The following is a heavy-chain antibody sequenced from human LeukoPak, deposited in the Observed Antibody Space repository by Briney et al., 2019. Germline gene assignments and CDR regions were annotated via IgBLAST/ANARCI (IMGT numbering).Heavy chain of an antibody. CDR3: ARHRADDFWSGYYLGRIDAFDI. J-gene: IGHJ3*02. Sequence: SETLSLTCAVYGGSFSGYYWSRIRQPPGKGLEWIGYIYYSGSTNYNPSLKSRVTISVDTSKNQFSLKLSSVTAADTVVYYCARHRADDFWSGYYLGRIDAFDIWGQGTMVTVSS. V-gene: IGHV4-59*08. CDR2: IYYSGST. CDR1: GGSFSGYY. D-gene: IGHD3-3*01.